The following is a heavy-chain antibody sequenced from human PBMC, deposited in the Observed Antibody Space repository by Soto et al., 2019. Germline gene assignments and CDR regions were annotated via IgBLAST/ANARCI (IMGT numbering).Heavy chain of an antibody. CDR3: ARHPLHRVGASISAFDI. J-gene: IGHJ3*02. D-gene: IGHD1-26*01. V-gene: IGHV4-39*01. Sequence: HLQLQESGPGLVKPSETLSLTCTVSDDSITSSTFYCGWIRQSPGKGLEWIGSIYFSGNTYYNPSLKSRVTISVDTSKNQFSLNLNSVTAADTAVYYCARHPLHRVGASISAFDIWGQGTVVTVSS. CDR1: DDSITSSTFY. CDR2: IYFSGNT.